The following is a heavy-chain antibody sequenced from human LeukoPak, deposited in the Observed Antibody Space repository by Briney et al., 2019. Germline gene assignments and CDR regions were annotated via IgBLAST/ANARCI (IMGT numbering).Heavy chain of an antibody. CDR3: ARDDFPFDY. Sequence: PGGSLRLSCADPGFTLCFFWVSWGRQAPGEGLEWVANIKQDGSEKYYVDSVKGRFTISRDNAKNSLYLQMNSLRAEDTAVYYCARDDFPFDYWGQGTLVTVSS. CDR1: GFTLCFFW. D-gene: IGHD2-21*02. V-gene: IGHV3-7*01. CDR2: IKQDGSEK. J-gene: IGHJ4*02.